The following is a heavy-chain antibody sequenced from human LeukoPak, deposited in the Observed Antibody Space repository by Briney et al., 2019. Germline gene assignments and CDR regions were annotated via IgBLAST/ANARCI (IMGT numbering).Heavy chain of an antibody. J-gene: IGHJ5*02. CDR1: GYTFPNYG. V-gene: IGHV1-69*13. CDR3: AREGGDYDLEYNWFDP. CDR2: IIPIFGTA. Sequence: GASVKVSCRASGYTFPNYGFSWVRQAPGQGLEWMGGIIPIFGTANYAQKFQGRVTITADESTSTAYMELSSLRSEDTAVYYCAREGGDYDLEYNWFDPWGQGTLVTVSS. D-gene: IGHD4-17*01.